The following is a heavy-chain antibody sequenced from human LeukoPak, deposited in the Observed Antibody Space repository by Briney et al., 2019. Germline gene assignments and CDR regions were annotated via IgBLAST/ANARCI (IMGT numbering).Heavy chain of an antibody. J-gene: IGHJ5*02. CDR1: GFTFSKDW. V-gene: IGHV3-74*01. CDR2: INTDGTVT. CDR3: ATKQWLAPPPDA. D-gene: IGHD6-19*01. Sequence: GGSLRLACAASGFTFSKDWMRWVRQAPGKGLESVSRINTDGTVTTYADSVKGRFTVSRNNADNTMFLQMNSVRDEDTAVYYCATKQWLAPPPDAWGQGTPVTVSS.